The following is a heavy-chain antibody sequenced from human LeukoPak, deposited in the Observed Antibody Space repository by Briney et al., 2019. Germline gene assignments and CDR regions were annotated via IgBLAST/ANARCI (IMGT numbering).Heavy chain of an antibody. D-gene: IGHD3-10*01. CDR2: IIPILGIA. J-gene: IGHJ4*02. V-gene: IGHV1-69*04. Sequence: ASVKVSCKASGYTFTSYGISWVRQAPGQGLEWMGRIIPILGIANYAQKFQGRVTITADKSTSTAYMELSSLRSEDTAVYYCAREWFGELLMGFDYWGQGTLVTVSS. CDR3: AREWFGELLMGFDY. CDR1: GYTFTSYG.